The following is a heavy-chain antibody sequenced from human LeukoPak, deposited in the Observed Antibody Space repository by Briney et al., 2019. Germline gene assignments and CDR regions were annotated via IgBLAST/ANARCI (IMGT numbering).Heavy chain of an antibody. Sequence: SETLSLTCTVSGGSLSRYYASCGMQAPGIGPERNGYIYYSGSSNYNPSPKCRVTISVDTSKNQISLRLSSGTAADTAVYYCARDWDGYNFFDYGGQGTLVTVSS. V-gene: IGHV4-59*01. D-gene: IGHD5-24*01. J-gene: IGHJ4*02. CDR2: IYYSGSS. CDR1: GGSLSRYY. CDR3: ARDWDGYNFFDY.